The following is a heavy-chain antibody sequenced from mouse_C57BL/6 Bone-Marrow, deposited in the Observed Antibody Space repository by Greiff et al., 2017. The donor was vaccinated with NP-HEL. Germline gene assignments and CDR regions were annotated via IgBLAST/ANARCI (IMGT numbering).Heavy chain of an antibody. CDR3: TRCIYYSLVGYFDY. D-gene: IGHD2-1*01. Sequence: QVQLQQSGAELVRPGASVTLSCKASGYTFTDYEMHWVKQTPVHGLEWIGAIDPETGGTAYNQKFKGKAILTADKSSSTAYMELRSLTSEDSAVYYCTRCIYYSLVGYFDYWGQGTTLTVSS. CDR1: GYTFTDYE. J-gene: IGHJ2*01. V-gene: IGHV1-15*01. CDR2: IDPETGGT.